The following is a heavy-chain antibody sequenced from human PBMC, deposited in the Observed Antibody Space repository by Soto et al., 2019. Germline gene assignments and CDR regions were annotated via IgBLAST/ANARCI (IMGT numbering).Heavy chain of an antibody. CDR1: GGSISSGGYY. CDR2: IYYSGST. V-gene: IGHV4-31*03. CDR3: ARASIAVAGDGFDY. J-gene: IGHJ4*02. Sequence: PSETLSLTCTVSGGSISSGGYYWSWIRQHPGKGVEWIGYIYYSGSTYYNPSLKSRVTISVDTSKNQFSLKLSSVTAADTAVYYCARASIAVAGDGFDYWGQGTLVTVSS. D-gene: IGHD6-19*01.